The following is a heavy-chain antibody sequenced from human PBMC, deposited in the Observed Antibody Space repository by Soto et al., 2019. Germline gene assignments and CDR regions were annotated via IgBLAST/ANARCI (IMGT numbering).Heavy chain of an antibody. V-gene: IGHV3-30*04. CDR1: EFIFSNYA. CDR3: ARERGILRFLDGPKYYHYGMDV. J-gene: IGHJ6*02. Sequence: QVQLVESGGGVVQPGTSLRLSCAASEFIFSNYAMDWVRQAPGKGLEWVAVMSDDGKKRYYSDSVKGRFSISRDNSKNTLFLQMTGLTAEDTAVYYCARERGILRFLDGPKYYHYGMDVWGQGTTVTVSS. D-gene: IGHD3-3*01. CDR2: MSDDGKKR.